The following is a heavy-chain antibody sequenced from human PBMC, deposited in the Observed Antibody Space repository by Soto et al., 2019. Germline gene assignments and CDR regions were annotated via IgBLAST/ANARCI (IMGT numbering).Heavy chain of an antibody. CDR1: GFTFSSYA. CDR2: ISGSGGST. D-gene: IGHD3-22*01. J-gene: IGHJ4*02. CDR3: ENHDSSGYYYVPFDY. Sequence: PGGSLRLSCAASGFTFSSYAMSWVRQAPGKGLEWVSAISGSGGSTYYADSVKGRFTISRDNSKNTLYLQMNSLRAEDTAVYYCENHDSSGYYYVPFDYWGQGTLVTVSS. V-gene: IGHV3-23*01.